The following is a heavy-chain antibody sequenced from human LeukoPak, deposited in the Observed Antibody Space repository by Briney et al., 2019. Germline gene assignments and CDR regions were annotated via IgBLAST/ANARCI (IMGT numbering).Heavy chain of an antibody. CDR3: ARSRGYNYHFDY. Sequence: GESLKTSCKGSGYSFISYWIGWVRQMPGKGLEWMGIIYPGGSNTRYSPSFQGQVTISADKSISTAYLQWSSLKASDTAMYYCARSRGYNYHFDYWGQGTLVTVSS. D-gene: IGHD5-18*01. CDR2: IYPGGSNT. V-gene: IGHV5-51*01. CDR1: GYSFISYW. J-gene: IGHJ4*02.